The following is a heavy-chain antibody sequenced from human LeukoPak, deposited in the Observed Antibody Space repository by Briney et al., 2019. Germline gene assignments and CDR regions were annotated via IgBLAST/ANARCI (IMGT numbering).Heavy chain of an antibody. CDR1: GFTFSSYA. CDR3: AKLSGGNCYGPNAC. CDR2: ISGSGGST. D-gene: IGHD2-15*01. J-gene: IGHJ4*02. Sequence: PGGSLRLSCAASGFTFSSYAMSWVRQAPGKGLEWVSAISGSGGSTYYADSVKGRFTISRDNSKNTLYLQMNSLRAEDTAVYYCAKLSGGNCYGPNACWGQGTLVTVSS. V-gene: IGHV3-23*01.